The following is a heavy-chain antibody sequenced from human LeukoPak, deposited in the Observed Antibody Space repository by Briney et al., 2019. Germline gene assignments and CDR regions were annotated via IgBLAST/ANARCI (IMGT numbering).Heavy chain of an antibody. CDR1: GFTVSSNS. J-gene: IGHJ4*02. V-gene: IGHV3-53*01. CDR2: IYSDNT. D-gene: IGHD3-10*01. CDR3: AKEGFGSGEGY. Sequence: GGSLRLSCTVSGFTVSSNSMSWVRQAPGKGLEWVSFIYSDNTHYSDSVKGRFTISRDNAKNSLYLQMNSLRAEDTAVYYCAKEGFGSGEGYWGQGTLVTVSS.